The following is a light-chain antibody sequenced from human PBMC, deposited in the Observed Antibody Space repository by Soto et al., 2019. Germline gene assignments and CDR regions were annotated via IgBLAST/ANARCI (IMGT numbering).Light chain of an antibody. CDR3: QQYDSWPLT. CDR1: QSIGSN. V-gene: IGKV3-15*01. J-gene: IGKJ4*01. CDR2: GVS. Sequence: ERVMTQSPATLSVSPGETATLSCRASQSIGSNLAWYQQKPGQAPRLLIYGVSTKATAIPARFSGSGSGTEFTLTISSLQSEDFAVYYCQQYDSWPLTFGGGTKVEIK.